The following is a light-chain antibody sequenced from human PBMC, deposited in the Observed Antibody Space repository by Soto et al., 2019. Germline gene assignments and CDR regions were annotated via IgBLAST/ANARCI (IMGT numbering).Light chain of an antibody. J-gene: IGKJ4*01. Sequence: DIQMTQSPSTLSASLGDRVTITCRASQSINRWLAWYQQKPGRAPNLLISDASTLQSGVPSRFSGSGSGTEFPLTISSLQPDDFATYYCQQYSTYSVTSGGGTKVEIK. CDR1: QSINRW. CDR2: DAS. V-gene: IGKV1-5*01. CDR3: QQYSTYSVT.